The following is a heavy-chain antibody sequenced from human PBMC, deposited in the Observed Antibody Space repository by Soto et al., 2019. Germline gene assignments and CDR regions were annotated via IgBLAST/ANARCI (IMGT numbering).Heavy chain of an antibody. CDR3: ARGSYGAGSDY. Sequence: SETLSLTCTVSGGSISSGDYSWSWIRQPPGKGLEWIGYVFRSGSTYYSPSLKSRVTISVDGSKNQFSLKLTSVTAADTGVYYCARGSYGAGSDYWGQGTLVTVSS. CDR1: GGSISSGDYS. J-gene: IGHJ4*02. V-gene: IGHV4-30-2*01. D-gene: IGHD3-10*01. CDR2: VFRSGST.